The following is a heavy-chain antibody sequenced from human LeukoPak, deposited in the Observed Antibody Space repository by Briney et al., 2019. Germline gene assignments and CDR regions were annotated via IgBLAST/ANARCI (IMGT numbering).Heavy chain of an antibody. CDR2: IYTSGST. D-gene: IGHD2-2*02. CDR1: GGSINSYY. Sequence: SETLSLTCIVSGGSINSYYWNWIRQPAGKGLEWIGRIYTSGSTNHNPSLKSRVTMSVDMSKNQFSLRLSSVTAADTAVYYCAREVRCSTTRCYSLFDYWGQGTLVTVSS. CDR3: AREVRCSTTRCYSLFDY. J-gene: IGHJ4*02. V-gene: IGHV4-4*07.